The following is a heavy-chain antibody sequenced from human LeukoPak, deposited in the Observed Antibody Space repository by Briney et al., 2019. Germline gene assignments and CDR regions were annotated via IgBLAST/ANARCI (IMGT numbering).Heavy chain of an antibody. CDR3: ARAGSYYAINYFHY. Sequence: PSETLSLTCTVSGGSISSGDYYWSWIRQPPGKGLEWIGYIYYSGGTYYNPSLKSRVTMSVDTSKNQFSLKLSSVTAADTAVYYCARAGSYYAINYFHYWGQGTLVTVSS. J-gene: IGHJ4*02. V-gene: IGHV4-30-4*01. CDR1: GGSISSGDYY. CDR2: IYYSGGT. D-gene: IGHD3-10*01.